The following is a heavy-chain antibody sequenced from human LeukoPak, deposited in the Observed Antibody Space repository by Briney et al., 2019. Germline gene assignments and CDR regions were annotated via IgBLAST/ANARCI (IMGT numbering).Heavy chain of an antibody. CDR2: IYPNSGGT. J-gene: IGHJ1*01. D-gene: IGHD2-15*01. V-gene: IGHV1-2*06. CDR1: GYTFTGYY. Sequence: ASVKVSCKASGYTFTGYYMHWVRQAPGQGLEWMGRIYPNSGGTNYAQKFQGRVTMTRDTSISTAYMELSRLRSDDTAVYYCARVGRYCSGGSCYSGNVYFQHWGQGTLVTVSS. CDR3: ARVGRYCSGGSCYSGNVYFQH.